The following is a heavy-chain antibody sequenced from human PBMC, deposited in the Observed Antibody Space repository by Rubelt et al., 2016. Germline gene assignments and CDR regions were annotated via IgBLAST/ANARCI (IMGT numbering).Heavy chain of an antibody. Sequence: QLQLQESGPGLVKPSETLSLTCTVSGGSISSSSYYWGWIRQPPGKGLEWIGSIYYSGSTYYNPSLKSRVTISVDTSKNQFSLKLSSVTAADTAVYYCAGGITIFGVASGYFDYWGQGTLVTVPS. J-gene: IGHJ4*02. V-gene: IGHV4-39*07. CDR3: AGGITIFGVASGYFDY. CDR1: GGSISSSSYY. CDR2: IYYSGST. D-gene: IGHD3-3*01.